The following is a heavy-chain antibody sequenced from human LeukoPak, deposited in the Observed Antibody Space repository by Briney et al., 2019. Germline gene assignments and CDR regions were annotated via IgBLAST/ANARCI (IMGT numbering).Heavy chain of an antibody. CDR3: ASIIVGATKKPFDY. D-gene: IGHD1-26*01. Sequence: PSETLSLTCAIYGGSFNTYFWSWIRQPPGKGLEWIGQINYSGSTNYSPSLKSRVTISLDTSKKQFSLNLTSVTAADTAVYYCASIIVGATKKPFDYWGQGTLVTVSS. V-gene: IGHV4-34*01. CDR2: INYSGST. J-gene: IGHJ4*02. CDR1: GGSFNTYF.